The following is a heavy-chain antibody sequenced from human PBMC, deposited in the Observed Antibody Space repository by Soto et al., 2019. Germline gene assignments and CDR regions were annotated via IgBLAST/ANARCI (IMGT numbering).Heavy chain of an antibody. Sequence: ASVKVSCKASGYTFASYAISWMRQAPGQGLEWMGWISAYNGNTNYAQKLQGRVTMTTDTSTSTAYMELSSLRSEDTAVYYCARGVSDILTGYYQYNWFDPWGQGTLVTVSS. J-gene: IGHJ5*02. V-gene: IGHV1-18*01. CDR1: GYTFASYA. CDR3: ARGVSDILTGYYQYNWFDP. CDR2: ISAYNGNT. D-gene: IGHD3-9*01.